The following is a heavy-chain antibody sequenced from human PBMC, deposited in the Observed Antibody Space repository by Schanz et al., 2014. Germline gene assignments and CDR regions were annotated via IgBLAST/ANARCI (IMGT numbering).Heavy chain of an antibody. J-gene: IGHJ4*02. CDR3: ARDQSPYTNSSDVRYFDY. Sequence: QVHLVQSGAEVKKPGSSVKVSCKSSGGTFSSYAISWVRQAPGQGLEWMGWINAGTGNTEYSQKFQGRVTITRDTLASTAYMEVSSLRSEDTAVYYCARDQSPYTNSSDVRYFDYWGQGSLVTVSS. V-gene: IGHV1-3*01. D-gene: IGHD6-6*01. CDR1: GGTFSSYA. CDR2: INAGTGNT.